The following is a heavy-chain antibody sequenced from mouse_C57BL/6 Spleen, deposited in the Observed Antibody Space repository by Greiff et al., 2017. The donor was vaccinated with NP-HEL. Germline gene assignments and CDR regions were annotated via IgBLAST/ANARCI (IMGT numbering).Heavy chain of an antibody. J-gene: IGHJ1*03. CDR3: TRPAYYSYWYFDV. CDR1: GFTFSDAW. V-gene: IGHV6-6*01. D-gene: IGHD2-12*01. CDR2: IRNKANNHAT. Sequence: EVQLVESGGGLVQPGGSMKLSCAASGFTFSDAWMDWVRQSPEKGLEWVAEIRNKANNHATYYAESVKGRFTISRDDSKSSVYLQMNSLRAEDTGIYYCTRPAYYSYWYFDVWGTGTTVTVSS.